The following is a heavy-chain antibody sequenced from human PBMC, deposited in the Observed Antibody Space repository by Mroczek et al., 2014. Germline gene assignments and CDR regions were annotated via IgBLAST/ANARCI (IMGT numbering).Heavy chain of an antibody. CDR3: ARLNVKWSGFPKKYDAFDI. CDR2: INHSGST. CDR1: GGSFSGYY. J-gene: IGHJ3*02. D-gene: IGHD3-3*01. V-gene: IGHV4-34*01. Sequence: QVQLQQWGAGLLKPSETLSLTCAVYGGSFSGYYWSWIRQPPGKGLEWIGEINHSGSTNYNPSLKSRVTISVDTSKNQFSLKLSSVTAADTAVYYCARLNVKWSGFPKKYDAFDIWGQGTMVTVSS.